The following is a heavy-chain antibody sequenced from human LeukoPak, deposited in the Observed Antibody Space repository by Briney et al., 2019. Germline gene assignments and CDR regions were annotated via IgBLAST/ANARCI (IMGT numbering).Heavy chain of an antibody. Sequence: SVKVSCKASGGTFSSYAISWVRQAPGQGLEWMGRIIPILGIANYAQKFQGRVTITADKSTSTAYMELSSLRSEDTAVYYCARADDYHYYYMDVWGKGTTVTVSS. CDR2: IIPILGIA. CDR1: GGTFSSYA. V-gene: IGHV1-69*04. J-gene: IGHJ6*03. CDR3: ARADDYHYYYMDV.